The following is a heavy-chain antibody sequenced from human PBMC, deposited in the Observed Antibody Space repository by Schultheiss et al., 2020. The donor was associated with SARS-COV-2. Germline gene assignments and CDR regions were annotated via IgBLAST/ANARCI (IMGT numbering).Heavy chain of an antibody. D-gene: IGHD3-3*01. CDR3: TTVGVTIFGVVIDY. CDR1: GFTVSSNY. V-gene: IGHV3-66*03. CDR2: IYSCGST. Sequence: GGSLRLSCAASGFTVSSNYMSWVRQAPGKGLEWVSVIYSCGSTYYADSVKGRFTISRDNSKNTLYLQMNSLRAEDTAVYYCTTVGVTIFGVVIDYWGQGTLVTVSS. J-gene: IGHJ4*02.